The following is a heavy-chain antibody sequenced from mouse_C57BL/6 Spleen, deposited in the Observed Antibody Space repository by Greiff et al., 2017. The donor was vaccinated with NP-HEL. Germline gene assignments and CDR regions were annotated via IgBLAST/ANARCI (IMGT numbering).Heavy chain of an antibody. CDR3: ARDYYCSRNYAMDY. CDR1: GYTFTSYD. D-gene: IGHD1-1*01. CDR2: IYPRDGST. V-gene: IGHV1-85*01. J-gene: IGHJ4*01. Sequence: VQLQESGPELVKPGASVKLSSKASGYTFTSYDINWVQQRPGQGLEWIGCIYPRDGSTQYNEKFKGKATLTVDTSSSTVYMKRHRLTYENSVVYFCARDYYCSRNYAMDYWGQGTSVTVSS.